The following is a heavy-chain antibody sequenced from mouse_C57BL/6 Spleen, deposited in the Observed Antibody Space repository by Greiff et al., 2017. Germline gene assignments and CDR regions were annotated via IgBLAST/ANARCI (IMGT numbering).Heavy chain of an antibody. CDR1: GFTFSDYG. CDR2: ISSGSSTI. Sequence: EVKLVESGGGLVKPGGSLKLSCAASGFTFSDYGMHWVRQAPEKGLEWVAYISSGSSTIYYADTVKGRFTISRDNAKNTLFLQMTSLRSEDTAMYYCAKVEVYDYDEGAYYYAMDYWGQGTSVTVSS. CDR3: AKVEVYDYDEGAYYYAMDY. D-gene: IGHD2-4*01. V-gene: IGHV5-17*01. J-gene: IGHJ4*01.